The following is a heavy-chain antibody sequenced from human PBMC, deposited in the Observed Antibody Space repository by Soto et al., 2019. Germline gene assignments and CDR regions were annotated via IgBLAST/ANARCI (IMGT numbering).Heavy chain of an antibody. J-gene: IGHJ5*02. Sequence: ASVKVSCKASGYTFTSYDINWVRQATGQGLEWMGWMNPNSGNTGYAQKFQGRVTMTRNTSISTAYMELSSLRSEDTAVYYCARRVGYCSGGGCYYWFDPWGQGTLVTVSS. D-gene: IGHD2-15*01. CDR1: GYTFTSYD. CDR3: ARRVGYCSGGGCYYWFDP. V-gene: IGHV1-8*01. CDR2: MNPNSGNT.